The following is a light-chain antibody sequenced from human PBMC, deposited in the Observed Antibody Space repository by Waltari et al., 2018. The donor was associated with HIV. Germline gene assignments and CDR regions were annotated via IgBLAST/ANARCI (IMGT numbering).Light chain of an antibody. CDR1: SSNNGSNC. V-gene: IGLV1-47*01. CDR2: RNN. CDR3: ATWNDSL. J-gene: IGLJ2*01. Sequence: QSVLTQPPSASGTPGQRVTISSSGSSSNNGSNCVYWNHHLPGTAPKLLVYRNNQRPSGVPDRLSGSKSGTSASLAISGLRSEDEADYYCATWNDSLVGGGTKLTVL.